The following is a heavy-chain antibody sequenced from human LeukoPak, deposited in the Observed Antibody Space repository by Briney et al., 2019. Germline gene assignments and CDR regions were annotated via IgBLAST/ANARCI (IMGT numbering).Heavy chain of an antibody. V-gene: IGHV3-30*02. Sequence: PGGSLRLSCAASGFTFSSYGMHWVRQAPGKGLEWVAVIWYDGSNKYYADSVKGRFTISRDNSKNTLWLQMDSLRAEETAVYYCAKGGDSSWYHLFDYWGQGALVTVSS. CDR2: IWYDGSNK. J-gene: IGHJ4*02. D-gene: IGHD6-13*01. CDR3: AKGGDSSWYHLFDY. CDR1: GFTFSSYG.